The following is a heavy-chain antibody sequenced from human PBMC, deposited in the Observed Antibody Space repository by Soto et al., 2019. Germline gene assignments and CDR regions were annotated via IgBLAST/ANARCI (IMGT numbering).Heavy chain of an antibody. Sequence: QVQLQQWGAGLLKPSETLSLTCAVYGGSFSGYYWSWIRQPPGKGLEWMGEINHSGSTNYNPSLKSRVTISVDTSKNQFSLKLSSVTAADTAVYYCARARNGDYDTFDYWGQGTLVTVSS. D-gene: IGHD4-17*01. V-gene: IGHV4-34*01. CDR3: ARARNGDYDTFDY. CDR1: GGSFSGYY. J-gene: IGHJ4*02. CDR2: INHSGST.